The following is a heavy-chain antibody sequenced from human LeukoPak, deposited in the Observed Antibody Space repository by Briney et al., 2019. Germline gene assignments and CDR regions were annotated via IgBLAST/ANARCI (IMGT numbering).Heavy chain of an antibody. J-gene: IGHJ4*02. CDR1: GGSMRSSRHY. V-gene: IGHV4-39*01. Sequence: PSETLSLTYTVSGGSMRSSRHYWGWIRQPPGKGLEWIGSIYHSGSTYYNPSLKSRVTISVDMSKNQFSLKVSSVTAADTAVYYCATNPTVGASRWFDYWGQGTLVTVSS. D-gene: IGHD1-26*01. CDR2: IYHSGST. CDR3: ATNPTVGASRWFDY.